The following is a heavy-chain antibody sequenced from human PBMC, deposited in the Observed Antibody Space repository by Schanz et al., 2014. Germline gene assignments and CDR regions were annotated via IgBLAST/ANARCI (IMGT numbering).Heavy chain of an antibody. D-gene: IGHD3-22*01. Sequence: QVQLVQSGAEVKKPGSSVKVSCKASGDTFSSYTINWVRHAPGQGLEWMGRIIPITGITNYAQKFQGRVTFTADKSTSTAYMELSNLRSEDTAVYYCARAGQDYSDSSGYATYYFGNWGQGTLVTVSS. J-gene: IGHJ4*02. CDR2: IIPITGIT. CDR1: GDTFSSYT. V-gene: IGHV1-69*02. CDR3: ARAGQDYSDSSGYATYYFGN.